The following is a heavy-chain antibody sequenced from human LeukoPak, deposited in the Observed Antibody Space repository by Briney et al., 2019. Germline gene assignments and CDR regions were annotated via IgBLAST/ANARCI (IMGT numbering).Heavy chain of an antibody. CDR2: IYYSGNT. Sequence: SETLSLTCTVSGGSIRSTTYYWGWIRQPPGTGLEWIGSIYYSGNTYYSPSLMSRVTISVDTSKNQFSLNLSSVTAADTALYYCARENGYRYDYWGQGTLVTVSS. CDR1: GGSIRSTTYY. D-gene: IGHD5-18*01. CDR3: ARENGYRYDY. J-gene: IGHJ4*02. V-gene: IGHV4-39*07.